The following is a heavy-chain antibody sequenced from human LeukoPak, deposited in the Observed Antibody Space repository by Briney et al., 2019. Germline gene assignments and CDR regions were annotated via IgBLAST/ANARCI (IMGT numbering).Heavy chain of an antibody. CDR1: GFTFDDYA. D-gene: IGHD3-10*01. CDR3: TRDTDYGSATNYFDH. V-gene: IGHV3-43*01. CDR2: ISWEGDTT. Sequence: PGGSLRLSCAASGFTFDDYAMHWVRQAPGKGLKWVSLISWEGDTTYYADSVRGRFTISRDNSKNFLYLHMNSLRTDDTAFYYCTRDTDYGSATNYFDHWGQGTLVSVSS. J-gene: IGHJ4*02.